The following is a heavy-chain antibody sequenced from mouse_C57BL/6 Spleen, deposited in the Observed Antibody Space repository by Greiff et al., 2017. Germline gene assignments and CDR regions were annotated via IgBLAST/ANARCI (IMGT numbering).Heavy chain of an antibody. CDR1: GYTFTSYW. CDR3: ARTRNYGSSPAWFAY. J-gene: IGHJ3*01. CDR2: LDPSASYT. D-gene: IGHD1-1*01. V-gene: IGHV1-69*01. Sequence: QVQLQQPGAELVMPGASVKLSCKASGYTFTSYWMHWVKQRPGQGLEWIGELDPSASYTNYNPQFKGKSTLTVDKSSSTAYMQLSSLTSEDSAVYYCARTRNYGSSPAWFAYWGQGTLGTVSA.